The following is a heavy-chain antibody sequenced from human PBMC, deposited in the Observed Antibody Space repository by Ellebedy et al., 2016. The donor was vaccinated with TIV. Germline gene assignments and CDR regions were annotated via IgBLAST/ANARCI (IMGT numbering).Heavy chain of an antibody. CDR2: ISHDGNVR. Sequence: GESLKISCAASGFTFSHYGMQWVRQAPGKGLEWVAVISHDGNVRFYADSVKGRLTISRDNSKYTLYLQMNSLRDEDTAVYYCAKERDEYRSTSFDYWGQGTLVTVSS. V-gene: IGHV3-30*18. D-gene: IGHD6-6*01. CDR3: AKERDEYRSTSFDY. J-gene: IGHJ4*02. CDR1: GFTFSHYG.